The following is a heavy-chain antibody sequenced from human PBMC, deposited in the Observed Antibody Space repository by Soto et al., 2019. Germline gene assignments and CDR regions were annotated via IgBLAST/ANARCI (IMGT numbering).Heavy chain of an antibody. CDR1: GGSINSGGYY. V-gene: IGHV4-31*03. D-gene: IGHD1-26*01. CDR3: ARNSVSKKIDF. CDR2: IFYSGST. J-gene: IGHJ4*02. Sequence: QVQLQESGPGLVKPSQTLSLTCSVSGGSINSGGYYWTWIRQHPGKGLEWIGNIFYSGSTSYNPALKSRLTISIDTSKTHFSLRPTSVTAADTAVYYCARNSVSKKIDFWGQGTLVTVSS.